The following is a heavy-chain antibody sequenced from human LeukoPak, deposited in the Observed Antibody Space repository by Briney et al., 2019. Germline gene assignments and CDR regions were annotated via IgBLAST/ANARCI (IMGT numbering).Heavy chain of an antibody. CDR3: ARELPYYDYVWGSYRIIDY. D-gene: IGHD3-16*02. CDR1: GGSISSGDYY. V-gene: IGHV4-30-4*08. J-gene: IGHJ4*02. Sequence: SETLSLTCTVSGGSISSGDYYWSWIRQPPGKGLEWIGYIYYSGSTYYNPSLKSRATISVDTSKNQFSLKLSSVTAADTAVYYCARELPYYDYVWGSYRIIDYWGQGTLVTVSS. CDR2: IYYSGST.